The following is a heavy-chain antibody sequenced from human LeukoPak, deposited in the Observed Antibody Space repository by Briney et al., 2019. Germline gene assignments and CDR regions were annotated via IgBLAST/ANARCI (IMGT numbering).Heavy chain of an antibody. CDR2: IGISSGNT. Sequence: PGGSLRLSCTASGFPFIDYSMNWVRQAPGKGLEWISYIGISSGNTKYADSVKGRFTISADNAKNSLYLQMNSLRVEDTAVYYCARDHNYDNWGQGTLVSVYS. J-gene: IGHJ4*02. CDR1: GFPFIDYS. CDR3: ARDHNYDN. V-gene: IGHV3-48*04.